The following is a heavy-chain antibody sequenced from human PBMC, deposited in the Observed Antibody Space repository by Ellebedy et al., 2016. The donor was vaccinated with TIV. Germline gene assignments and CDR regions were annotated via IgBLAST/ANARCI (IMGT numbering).Heavy chain of an antibody. CDR2: ISTSYGDT. J-gene: IGHJ3*02. CDR1: GYTFTTYS. CDR3: ARGTGSGDAFHI. Sequence: ASVKVSXXASGYTFTTYSITWVRQAPGQGLEWMAWISTSYGDTTYAQKLQDRVTLMTDTSTSTVYMEMRSLTSDDTAAYYCARGTGSGDAFHIWGQGTMVTVSS. D-gene: IGHD1-14*01. V-gene: IGHV1-18*01.